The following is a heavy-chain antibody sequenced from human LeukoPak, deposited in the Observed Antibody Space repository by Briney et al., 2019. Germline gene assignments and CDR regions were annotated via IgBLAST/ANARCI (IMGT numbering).Heavy chain of an antibody. CDR3: ARGQWELPF. D-gene: IGHD1-26*01. CDR2: IYHSGST. J-gene: IGHJ4*02. Sequence: KTSETLSLTCTVSGYSISSGYYWGWIRQPPGKGLEWIGSIYHSGSTYYNPSLKSRVTISIDTSKNQFSLNLRSVTAADTAVYYCARGQWELPFWGQGTLVTVSS. CDR1: GYSISSGYY. V-gene: IGHV4-38-2*02.